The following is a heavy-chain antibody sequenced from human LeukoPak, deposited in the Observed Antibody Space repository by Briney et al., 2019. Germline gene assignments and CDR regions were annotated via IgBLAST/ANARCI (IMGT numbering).Heavy chain of an antibody. V-gene: IGHV4-61*02. CDR2: IYTSGST. J-gene: IGHJ5*02. Sequence: SETLSLTCTVSGGFISSGSYYWSWIRQPAGKGLEWIGRIYTSGSTNYNPSLKSRVTISVDTSKNQFSLKLSSVTAADTAVYYCARDLSYCSSTSCSDWFDPWGQGTLVTVSS. CDR1: GGFISSGSYY. CDR3: ARDLSYCSSTSCSDWFDP. D-gene: IGHD2-2*01.